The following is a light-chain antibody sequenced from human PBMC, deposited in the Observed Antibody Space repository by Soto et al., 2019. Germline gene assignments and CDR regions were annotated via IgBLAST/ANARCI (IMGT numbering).Light chain of an antibody. CDR3: LQDYTYPWT. CDR1: QGISNE. V-gene: IGKV1-6*01. CDR2: GAS. Sequence: IQMTPSPSSLSASVGHRLTITCRASQGISNELGWYQQRXGKAPKLLIYGASNLQSGVPSRFSGSASGTDFTLTISSLQPEDFETYYCLQDYTYPWTFGQGTKVDIK. J-gene: IGKJ1*01.